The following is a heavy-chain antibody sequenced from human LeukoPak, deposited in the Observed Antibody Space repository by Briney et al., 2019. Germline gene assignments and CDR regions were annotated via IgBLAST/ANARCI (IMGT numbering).Heavy chain of an antibody. CDR1: GFTFSSYG. J-gene: IGHJ6*03. V-gene: IGHV3-33*01. CDR2: IWYDGSNK. Sequence: GGSLRLSCAASGFTFSSYGMRWVRQAPGKGLEWVAVIWYDGSNKYYADSVKGRFTISRDNSENTLYLQMNSLRAEDTAMYYCEREPYRLWFRELFSGSGFGDYYSYMDVCDKGNTAPVSS. CDR3: EREPYRLWFRELFSGSGFGDYYSYMDV. D-gene: IGHD3-10*01.